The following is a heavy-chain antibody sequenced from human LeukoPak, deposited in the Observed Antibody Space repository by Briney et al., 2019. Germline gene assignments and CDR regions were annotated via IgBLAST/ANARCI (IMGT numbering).Heavy chain of an antibody. V-gene: IGHV3-53*01. Sequence: GGSLRLSCAVSGFSVSNNYMNWVRQAPGKGLEWVSLIYSRGGTSYADSVKGRFTISRDSSKNTLFLQMNSLRVEDTAVYYCARDSPGIAASGTYYWGQGTLVTVSS. CDR3: ARDSPGIAASGTYY. CDR2: IYSRGGT. D-gene: IGHD6-13*01. CDR1: GFSVSNNY. J-gene: IGHJ4*02.